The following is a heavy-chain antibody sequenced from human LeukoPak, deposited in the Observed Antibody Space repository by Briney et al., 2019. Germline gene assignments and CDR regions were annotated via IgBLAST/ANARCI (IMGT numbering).Heavy chain of an antibody. D-gene: IGHD6-13*01. Sequence: ASVKVSCKASGYTFTSYGISWVRQATGQGLEWMGWMNPNSGNTGYAQKFQGRVTITRNTSISTAYMELSSLRSEDTAVYYCARGRSSSWYDWRYYYYYYMDVWGKGTTVTVSS. CDR1: GYTFTSYG. CDR2: MNPNSGNT. CDR3: ARGRSSSWYDWRYYYYYYMDV. J-gene: IGHJ6*03. V-gene: IGHV1-8*03.